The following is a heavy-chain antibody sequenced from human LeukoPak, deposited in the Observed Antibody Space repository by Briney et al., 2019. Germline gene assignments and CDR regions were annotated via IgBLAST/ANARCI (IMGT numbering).Heavy chain of an antibody. CDR2: ISAYNGQT. CDR1: GYTFTSSY. CDR3: ARGGTYYPYIDY. D-gene: IGHD1-26*01. Sequence: ASVKVSCKTSGYTFTSSYINWVRQAPGQGLEWMGWISAYNGQTSYAQKFQGRVTMTTDSSTSTAYMDLTSLRSDDTAVYYCARGGTYYPYIDYWGQGTLVTVSS. V-gene: IGHV1-18*01. J-gene: IGHJ4*02.